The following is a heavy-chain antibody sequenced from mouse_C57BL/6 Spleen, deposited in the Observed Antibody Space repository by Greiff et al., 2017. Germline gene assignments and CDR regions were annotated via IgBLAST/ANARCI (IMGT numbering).Heavy chain of an antibody. V-gene: IGHV1-53*01. J-gene: IGHJ3*01. Sequence: QVQLQQPGTELVKPGASVKLSCKASGYTFTSYWMHWVKQRPGQGLEWIGNINPSNGGTNYNEKFKSKATLTVDKSSSTAYMQLSSLTSEDSAVYYCAREGLYDYDAAWFAYWGQGTLVTVSA. D-gene: IGHD2-4*01. CDR3: AREGLYDYDAAWFAY. CDR1: GYTFTSYW. CDR2: INPSNGGT.